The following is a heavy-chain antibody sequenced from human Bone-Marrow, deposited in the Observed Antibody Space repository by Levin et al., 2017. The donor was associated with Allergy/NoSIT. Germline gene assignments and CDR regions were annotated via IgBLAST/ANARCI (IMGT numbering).Heavy chain of an antibody. J-gene: IGHJ4*02. CDR3: ARARGLG. D-gene: IGHD3-16*01. CDR1: GFTFSTYS. CDR2: ISSSSSTI. Sequence: SCAASGFTFSTYSMNWVRQAPGKGLEWISYISSSSSTIYYADSVKGRFTISRDNAKNSLYLQMNSLRAEDTAVYYCARARGLGWGQGTLVTVSS. V-gene: IGHV3-48*01.